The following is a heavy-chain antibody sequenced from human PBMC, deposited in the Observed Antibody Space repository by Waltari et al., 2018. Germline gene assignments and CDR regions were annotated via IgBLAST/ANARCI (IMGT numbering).Heavy chain of an antibody. Sequence: QVQLVQSGAEVKKPGASVKISCKTSEYTFASSYVHWVRQAPGQGLEWMGIINPSGGSSIYAQRFQGRVTMTRDTSTSTVYMELSSLKSEDTAVYYCATDTGASWMDVWGQGTTVTVSS. CDR2: INPSGGSS. CDR1: EYTFASSY. V-gene: IGHV1-46*01. J-gene: IGHJ6*02. D-gene: IGHD3-10*01. CDR3: ATDTGASWMDV.